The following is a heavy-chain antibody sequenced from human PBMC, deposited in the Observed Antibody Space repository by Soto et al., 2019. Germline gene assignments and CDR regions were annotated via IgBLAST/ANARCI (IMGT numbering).Heavy chain of an antibody. CDR3: ARGRATIFGVVSATQNNWFDP. Sequence: ASVKVSCKASGCTFSSYAISWVRQARGQGLEWMGGIIPIFGTANYAQKFQGRVTITADESTSTAYMELSSLRSEDTAVYYCARGRATIFGVVSATQNNWFDPWGQGTRGTVSS. J-gene: IGHJ5*02. CDR1: GCTFSSYA. D-gene: IGHD3-3*01. V-gene: IGHV1-69*13. CDR2: IIPIFGTA.